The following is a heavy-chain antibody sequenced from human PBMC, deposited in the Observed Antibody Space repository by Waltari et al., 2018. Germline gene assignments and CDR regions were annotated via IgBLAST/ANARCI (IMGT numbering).Heavy chain of an antibody. CDR2: IYYSGGT. V-gene: IGHV4-59*01. CDR3: ARGLRVRGVYPPMDV. CDR1: GGSISSYY. Sequence: QVQLQESGPGLVKPSETLSLTCTVSGGSISSYYWSWIRQPPGKGLEWIGYIYYSGGTNDNPALKSRVTISVDTSKNQFSLKLSSVTAADTAVYYCARGLRVRGVYPPMDVWGKGTTVTISS. D-gene: IGHD3-10*01. J-gene: IGHJ6*03.